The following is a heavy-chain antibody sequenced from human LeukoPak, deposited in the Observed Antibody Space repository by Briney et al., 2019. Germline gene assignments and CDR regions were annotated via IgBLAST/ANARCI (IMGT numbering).Heavy chain of an antibody. J-gene: IGHJ6*03. CDR3: TTDIRQQLVHFWDYYYMDV. D-gene: IGHD6-13*01. CDR1: GFTFSNAW. V-gene: IGHV3-15*01. Sequence: PGGSLRLSCAASGFTFSNAWMSWVRQAPGKGLEGVGRIKSKTDGGKTDYAAPVKGRFTISRDDSKNTLYLQMNSLKTEDTAVYYCTTDIRQQLVHFWDYYYMDVWGKGTTVTISS. CDR2: IKSKTDGGKT.